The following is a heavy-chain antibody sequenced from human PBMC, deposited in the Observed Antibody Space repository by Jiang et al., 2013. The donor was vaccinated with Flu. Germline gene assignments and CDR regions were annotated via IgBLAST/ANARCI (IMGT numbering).Heavy chain of an antibody. D-gene: IGHD3-10*01. CDR3: AKTLMGSYYGSGTAMDV. CDR1: GFTFNNFA. J-gene: IGHJ6*02. CDR2: ISVSGGGT. Sequence: VQLLESGGGLIQPGGSLRLSCAASGFTFNNFAMNWVRQAPGKGLERVSSISVSGGGTYYADSVKGRFTISRDSSKNTLYLLMDSLRVEDTAVYYCAKTLMGSYYGSGTAMDVWGPGTTVAVSS. V-gene: IGHV3-23*01.